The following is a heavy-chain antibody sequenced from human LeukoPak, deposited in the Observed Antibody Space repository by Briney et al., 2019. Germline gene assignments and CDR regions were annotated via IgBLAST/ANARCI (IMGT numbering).Heavy chain of an antibody. CDR2: ISGSGHDI. J-gene: IGHJ4*02. V-gene: IGHV3-11*04. CDR1: GFTFSDSY. CDR3: ARSGKIYFDWLLDY. D-gene: IGHD3-9*01. Sequence: GGSLRLSCEVSGFTFSDSYMTWVHQAPGKGVEWIAYISGSGHDINYSDSVKGRFTISRDNAKKSLYLQMNSLRAEDTAVYYCARSGKIYFDWLLDYWGQGTLVTVSS.